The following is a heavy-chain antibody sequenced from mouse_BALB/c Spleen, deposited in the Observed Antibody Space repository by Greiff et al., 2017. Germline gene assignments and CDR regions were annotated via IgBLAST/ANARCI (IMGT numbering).Heavy chain of an antibody. Sequence: EVMLVESGAELVKPGASVKLSCTASGFNIKDTYMHWVKQRPEQGLEWIGRIDPANGNTKYDPKFQGKATITADTSSNTAYLQLSSLTSEDTAVYYCARIYYGFDYWGQGTTLTVSS. V-gene: IGHV14-3*02. CDR3: ARIYYGFDY. D-gene: IGHD2-1*01. CDR1: GFNIKDTY. J-gene: IGHJ2*01. CDR2: IDPANGNT.